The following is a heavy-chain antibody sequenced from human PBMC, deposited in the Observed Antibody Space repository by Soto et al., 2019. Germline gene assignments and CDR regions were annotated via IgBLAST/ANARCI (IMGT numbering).Heavy chain of an antibody. CDR3: ATVRWELHDAFDI. D-gene: IGHD1-26*01. J-gene: IGHJ3*02. V-gene: IGHV4-31*03. Sequence: QVQLQESGPGLVKPSQTLSLTCTVSGGSISTGGYYWSWIRQHPGRGLEWIGYIYHSGMTFSNPSLKSRVAISIDTSKNMFSLKLSSVTAADTAVYYCATVRWELHDAFDIWGQGTMVSVSS. CDR2: IYHSGMT. CDR1: GGSISTGGYY.